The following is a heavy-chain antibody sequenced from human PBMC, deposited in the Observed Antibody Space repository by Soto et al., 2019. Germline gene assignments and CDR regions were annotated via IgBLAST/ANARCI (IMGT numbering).Heavy chain of an antibody. CDR3: ARIIQNYYGSGSSKYYYYMDV. D-gene: IGHD3-10*01. CDR2: INHSGST. CDR1: GGSFSGYY. J-gene: IGHJ6*03. V-gene: IGHV4-34*01. Sequence: SETLSLTCAVYGGSFSGYYWSWIRQPPGKGLEWIGEINHSGSTNYNPSLKSRVTISVDTSKNQFSLKLSSVTAADTAVYYCARIIQNYYGSGSSKYYYYMDVWGKGTTVTVSS.